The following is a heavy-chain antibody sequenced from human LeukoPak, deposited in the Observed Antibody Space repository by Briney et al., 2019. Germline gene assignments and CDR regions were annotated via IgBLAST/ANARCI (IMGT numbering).Heavy chain of an antibody. D-gene: IGHD6-19*01. CDR2: INHSGST. Sequence: SETLSLTCAVYGGSFSGYYWSWIRQPPGKGLEWIGEINHSGSTNYNPSLKSRVTISVDTSKNQFSLKLSSVTAADTAVYYCARVAYSSGWYVAYYYYGMDVWGQGTTVTVSS. J-gene: IGHJ6*02. CDR1: GGSFSGYY. V-gene: IGHV4-34*01. CDR3: ARVAYSSGWYVAYYYYGMDV.